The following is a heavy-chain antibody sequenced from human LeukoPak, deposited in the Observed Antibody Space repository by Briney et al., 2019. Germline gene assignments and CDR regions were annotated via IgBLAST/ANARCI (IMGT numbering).Heavy chain of an antibody. J-gene: IGHJ4*02. CDR1: GXPIADFA. V-gene: IGHV3-43*02. CDR3: ARESGKFDY. Sequence: GGSLRLSCVASGXPIADFAMHWVRQAPGKGLEWVSLISGDGVSTFYADSVKGRFSIPRDNSKNSLSLEMNSLRTEDTAMYYCARESGKFDYWGQGTLVAVSS. CDR2: ISGDGVST.